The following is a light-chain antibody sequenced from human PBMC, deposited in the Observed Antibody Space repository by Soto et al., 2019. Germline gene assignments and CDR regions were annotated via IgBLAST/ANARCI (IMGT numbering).Light chain of an antibody. V-gene: IGKV3-20*01. CDR3: RQYDSSPMT. Sequence: EIVLTQSPGTLSLSPGERATLSCRASQSVSSSYLAWYQQKPGQAPRLLIYGASSRATGIPARFSGSGSGTNFTLIISRLVPEDFAVYYCRQYDSSPMTFGQGTKVEIK. CDR1: QSVSSSY. CDR2: GAS. J-gene: IGKJ1*01.